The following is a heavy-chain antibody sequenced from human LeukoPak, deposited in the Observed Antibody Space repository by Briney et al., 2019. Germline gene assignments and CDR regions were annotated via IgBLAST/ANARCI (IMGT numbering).Heavy chain of an antibody. CDR2: ISYDGSNK. Sequence: PGGSLRLSCAASGFTFSSYGMHWVRQAPGKGLEWVAVISYDGSNKYYADSVKGRFTISRDNAKNSLYLQMNSLRAEDTAVYYCATDYYDSSGYYLGGMDVWGLGTTVTVS. V-gene: IGHV3-30*03. CDR3: ATDYYDSSGYYLGGMDV. D-gene: IGHD3-22*01. J-gene: IGHJ6*02. CDR1: GFTFSSYG.